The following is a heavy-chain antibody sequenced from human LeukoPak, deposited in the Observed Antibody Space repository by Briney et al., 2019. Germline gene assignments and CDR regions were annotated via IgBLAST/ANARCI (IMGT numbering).Heavy chain of an antibody. CDR3: ARDGDVSGRYSQFDN. D-gene: IGHD3-10*01. V-gene: IGHV3-33*01. Sequence: GGSLRLSCAASGFIFSHYGIHWVRQAPGKGLEWAAVIWADGNKKYYADSVKGRFTISRDDSKNTVYLQMNSLTAEDTAVYYCARDGDVSGRYSQFDNWGQGTLVTASS. CDR2: IWADGNKK. CDR1: GFIFSHYG. J-gene: IGHJ4*02.